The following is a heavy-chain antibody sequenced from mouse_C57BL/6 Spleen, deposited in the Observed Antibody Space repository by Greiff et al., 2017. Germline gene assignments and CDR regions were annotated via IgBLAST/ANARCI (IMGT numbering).Heavy chain of an antibody. Sequence: VKLMESGAELARPGASVKLSCKASGYTFTSYGISWVKQRTGQGLEWIGEIYPRSGNTYYKEKFKGKATLTADKSSSTAYMELRSLTSEDSAVYFCARDYGSSWYFDVWGTGTTVTVSS. CDR2: IYPRSGNT. CDR1: GYTFTSYG. V-gene: IGHV1-81*01. J-gene: IGHJ1*03. D-gene: IGHD1-1*01. CDR3: ARDYGSSWYFDV.